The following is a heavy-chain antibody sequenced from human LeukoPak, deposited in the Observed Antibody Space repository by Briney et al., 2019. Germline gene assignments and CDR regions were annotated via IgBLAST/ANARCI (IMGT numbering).Heavy chain of an antibody. CDR3: YSDNTFYYYGMDV. J-gene: IGHJ6*02. CDR1: GGSMNKYY. V-gene: IGHV4-59*01. CDR2: IEYTGGT. D-gene: IGHD3-10*01. Sequence: SETLSLTCSVSGGSMNKYYWSWIRQSPGKGLEWIGYIEYTGGTTYNPSLKSRVTISLDTSENRFSLRLRFYCARVNYGSTSYSDNTFYYYGMDVWGQGTTVTVSS.